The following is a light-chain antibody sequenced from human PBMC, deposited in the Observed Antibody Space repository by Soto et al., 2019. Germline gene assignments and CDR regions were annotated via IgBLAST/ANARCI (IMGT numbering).Light chain of an antibody. Sequence: QSALTQPASVSGSPGQSITISCTGTSDDIGNYNFVSWYQQHPGKAPKLLISEVTDRPSGVSNRFSGSKSGHTAYLSISGLQAGDEADYYCSSYATMTQVLFGGGTKLTVL. CDR3: SSYATMTQVL. J-gene: IGLJ2*01. CDR1: SDDIGNYNF. CDR2: EVT. V-gene: IGLV2-14*03.